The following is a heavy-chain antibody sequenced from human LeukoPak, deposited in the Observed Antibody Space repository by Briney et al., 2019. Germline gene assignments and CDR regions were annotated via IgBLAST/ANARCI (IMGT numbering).Heavy chain of an antibody. CDR2: IYTSGST. Sequence: SETLSLTCTVSGGSISSGSYYWSWIRQPAGKGLEWIGRIYTSGSTNYNPSLKSRVTISVDASKNQFSLKLSSVTAADTAVYYCARKDAFDIWGQGTMVTVSS. CDR3: ARKDAFDI. V-gene: IGHV4-61*02. CDR1: GGSISSGSYY. J-gene: IGHJ3*02.